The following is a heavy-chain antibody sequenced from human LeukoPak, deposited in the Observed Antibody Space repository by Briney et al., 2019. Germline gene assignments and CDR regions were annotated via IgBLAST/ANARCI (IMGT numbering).Heavy chain of an antibody. D-gene: IGHD3-9*01. CDR2: ISYDGSNK. V-gene: IGHV3-30*18. CDR3: AKDWDLTSYYFDY. J-gene: IGHJ4*02. CDR1: GFTFSSYG. Sequence: PGRSLRLSCAASGFTFSSYGMHWVRQAPGKGLEWVAIISYDGSNKFYADSVKGRFTISRDNPKNTLHLQMNSLRVEDTAVYYCAKDWDLTSYYFDYWGQGTLVTVSS.